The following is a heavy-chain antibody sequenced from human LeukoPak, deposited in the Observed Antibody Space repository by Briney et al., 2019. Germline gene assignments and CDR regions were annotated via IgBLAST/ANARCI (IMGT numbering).Heavy chain of an antibody. CDR2: INPSGGRS. CDR3: ARTSLSSGGWSKWAFDV. J-gene: IGHJ3*01. D-gene: IGHD6-19*01. V-gene: IGHV1-46*01. Sequence: ASVKVSCKASGYTFTSYYIHWVRQAPGQGLEWMGIINPSGGRSTYAQKLQGRVTMTRDTSTSTVYVELSSLRSEDTAVYYCARTSLSSGGWSKWAFDVWGQGTMVTVSS. CDR1: GYTFTSYY.